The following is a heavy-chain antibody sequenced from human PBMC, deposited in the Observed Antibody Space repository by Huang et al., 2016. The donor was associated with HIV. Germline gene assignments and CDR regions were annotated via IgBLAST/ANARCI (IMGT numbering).Heavy chain of an antibody. CDR3: ATSRSGSGWFLDI. Sequence: QVQLYQWGAGPLRPSETLSLTCGVSGGSLHGYYWNWLRQSPGRGLEWIGEVNHGGRTKSNPSLKSRVTISVDTSKIQFSLNLTSVTATDTADYYCATSRSGSGWFLDIWGRGTLVSVS. J-gene: IGHJ2*01. CDR2: VNHGGRT. D-gene: IGHD6-19*01. CDR1: GGSLHGYY. V-gene: IGHV4-34*01.